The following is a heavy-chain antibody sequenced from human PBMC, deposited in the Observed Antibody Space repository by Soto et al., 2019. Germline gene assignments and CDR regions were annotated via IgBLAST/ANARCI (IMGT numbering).Heavy chain of an antibody. CDR3: ARRPRTHRYGMDV. V-gene: IGHV4-59*01. CDR2: IYYSGST. J-gene: IGHJ6*02. D-gene: IGHD2-2*01. CDR1: GGSISSYY. Sequence: QVQLQESGPGLVKPSETLSLTCTVSGGSISSYYWSWIRQPPGKGLEWIGYIYYSGSTNYNPSLKSRVTMSVDTSKNQFSLKLSSVTAADTAVYYCARRPRTHRYGMDVWGQGTTVTVSS.